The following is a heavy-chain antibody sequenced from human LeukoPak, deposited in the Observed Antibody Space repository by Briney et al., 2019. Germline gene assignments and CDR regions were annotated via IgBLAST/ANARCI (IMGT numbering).Heavy chain of an antibody. Sequence: PGGSLTLSCAPSGLPFSDYYMSWIRQAPGKGLGWVSYISNNSSYTNYADSVKGRFTISRDNAKNSLYLQMNSLRAEDTAVYYCARDGYGISASTGYWGQGTLVTVSS. CDR2: ISNNSSYT. D-gene: IGHD5-12*01. CDR3: ARDGYGISASTGY. CDR1: GLPFSDYY. J-gene: IGHJ4*02. V-gene: IGHV3-11*06.